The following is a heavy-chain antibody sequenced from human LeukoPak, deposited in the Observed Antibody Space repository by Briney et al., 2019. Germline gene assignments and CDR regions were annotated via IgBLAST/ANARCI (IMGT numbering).Heavy chain of an antibody. CDR3: ARVSPNTVTAFGF. V-gene: IGHV7-4-1*02. D-gene: IGHD2-21*02. CDR2: SSTNTGNP. Sequence: ASVKVSCKASGYTFTACGINWVRQAPGQGLEWMGWSSTNTGNPTYAQGFTGRFVFSLDTSVSTAYLQISSLKAEDTAIYYFARVSPNTVTAFGFWGQATLATAPS. CDR1: GYTFTACG. J-gene: IGHJ4*02.